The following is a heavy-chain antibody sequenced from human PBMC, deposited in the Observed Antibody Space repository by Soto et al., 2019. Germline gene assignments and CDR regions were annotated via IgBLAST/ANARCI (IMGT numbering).Heavy chain of an antibody. CDR3: ARDIKDNFWSGYNWFDP. J-gene: IGHJ5*02. CDR1: GFTFSSYS. V-gene: IGHV3-21*01. CDR2: ISSSSSYI. D-gene: IGHD3-3*01. Sequence: EVQLVESGGGLVKPGGSLRLSCAASGFTFSSYSMNWVRQAPGKGLEWVSSISSSSSYIYYADSVKGRFTISRDNAKNSLYLQMNSLRAEDTAVYYCARDIKDNFWSGYNWFDPWGQGTLVNVSS.